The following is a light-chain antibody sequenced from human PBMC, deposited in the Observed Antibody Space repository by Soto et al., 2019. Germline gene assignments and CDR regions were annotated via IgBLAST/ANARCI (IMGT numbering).Light chain of an antibody. CDR2: GAS. J-gene: IGKJ1*01. V-gene: IGKV3-20*01. CDR1: QSVSSSY. CDR3: QQYGSSPGT. Sequence: VMTQSPATLSVPPGERATLSCRASQSVSSSYLAWYQQKPGQAPRLLIYGASSRATGIPDRFSGSGSGTDFTLTISRLEPEDFAVYYCQQYGSSPGTFGQGTKVDI.